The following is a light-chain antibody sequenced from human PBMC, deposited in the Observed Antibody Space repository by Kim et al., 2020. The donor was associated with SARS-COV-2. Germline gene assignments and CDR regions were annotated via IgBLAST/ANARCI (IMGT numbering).Light chain of an antibody. J-gene: IGKJ2*01. CDR2: AAS. V-gene: IGKV3-15*01. CDR1: QSVSTN. Sequence: SVSPGERATLSCRASQSVSTNLAWYQQKPGQAPRLLIYAASTRATGIPARFSGSGSGTEFTLTISSLQSEDFALYYCQQYNNWPYTFGQGTKLEIK. CDR3: QQYNNWPYT.